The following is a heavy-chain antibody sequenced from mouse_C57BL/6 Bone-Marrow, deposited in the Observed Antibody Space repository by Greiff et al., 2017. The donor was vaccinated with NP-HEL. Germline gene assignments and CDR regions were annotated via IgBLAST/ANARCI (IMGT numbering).Heavy chain of an antibody. J-gene: IGHJ1*03. CDR3: GPPITTVVATPV. CDR1: GYTFTSYW. V-gene: IGHV1-64*01. Sequence: QVQLQQPGAELVKPGASVKLSCKASGYTFTSYWMHWVKQRPGRGLEWIGMIHPNSGSTNYNEKFKSKATLTVDKSSSTAYMQLSSLTSEDSAVYYCGPPITTVVATPVWGTGTTVTVSS. CDR2: IHPNSGST. D-gene: IGHD1-1*01.